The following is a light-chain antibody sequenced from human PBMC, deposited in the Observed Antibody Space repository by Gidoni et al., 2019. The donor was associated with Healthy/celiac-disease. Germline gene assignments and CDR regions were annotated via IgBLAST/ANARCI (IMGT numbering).Light chain of an antibody. CDR3: QQLNSYNQRYT. J-gene: IGKJ2*01. V-gene: IGKV1-9*01. Sequence: MQFTHSPSSLSASVGDRVTITCRASQCISSYLDWYQQKPWKAPKLLIYAASTLQSGVTSRFSGSGSGKDFTLNVSSRQHEDCATHYCQQLNSYNQRYTLGQXTKLEIK. CDR1: QCISSY. CDR2: AAS.